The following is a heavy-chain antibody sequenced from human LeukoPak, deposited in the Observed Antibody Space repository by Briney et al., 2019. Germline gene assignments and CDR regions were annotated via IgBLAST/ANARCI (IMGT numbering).Heavy chain of an antibody. Sequence: GGSLRLSCAASGFTFSDYYMSWIRQAPGKGLEWISHISSTGSYANYADSVKGRFTISRDNAKNSLYLQMNSLRAEDTAVYYCARGGDIGTNWFDPWGQVTLLTVSS. CDR2: ISSTGSYA. CDR1: GFTFSDYY. CDR3: ARGGDIGTNWFDP. V-gene: IGHV3-11*06. D-gene: IGHD5-12*01. J-gene: IGHJ5*02.